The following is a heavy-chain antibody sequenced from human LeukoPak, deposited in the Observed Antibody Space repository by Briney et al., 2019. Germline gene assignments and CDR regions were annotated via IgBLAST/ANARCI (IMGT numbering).Heavy chain of an antibody. J-gene: IGHJ4*02. CDR2: ISSTKTYI. Sequence: ETLSLTCAVYGGSFSGYYWSWVRQAPGKGLEWVSSISSTKTYIYYADSVKGRFTISRDNAKNSLYLQMNSLRADDTAMYYCARGRDGYPGGYWGQGTLVTVSS. V-gene: IGHV3-21*01. D-gene: IGHD5-24*01. CDR1: GGSFSGYY. CDR3: ARGRDGYPGGY.